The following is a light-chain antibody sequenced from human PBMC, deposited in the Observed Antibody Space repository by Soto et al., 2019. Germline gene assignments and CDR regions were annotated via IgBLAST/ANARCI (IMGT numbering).Light chain of an antibody. V-gene: IGLV2-23*01. CDR2: EGT. Sequence: QSVLTQPPSVSAAPGQKVTISCSGSSSNIGGNSVSWYQQLPGTAPKLIIYEGTKRPSGVSNRFSGSEPGNTASLTISGLQAEDEADYFCCSSAPSRTVVFGTGTKVTVL. J-gene: IGLJ1*01. CDR3: CSSAPSRTVV. CDR1: SSNIGGNS.